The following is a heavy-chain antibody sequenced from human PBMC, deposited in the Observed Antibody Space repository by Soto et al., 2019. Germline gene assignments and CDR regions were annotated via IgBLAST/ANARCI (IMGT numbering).Heavy chain of an antibody. CDR2: IYYRGST. CDR3: ARDGGVYFDY. CDR1: GCSIISGCYY. V-gene: IGHV4-31*03. D-gene: IGHD2-15*01. Sequence: QVQLQESGPGLVKPSQTLSLTCTVSGCSIISGCYYWSWIRQHPGKGLEWIGYIYYRGSTYYNPSLKSRVTISVDTSKNQCSLNLSSVTDADTAVYYCARDGGVYFDYWGKGPMVTVSS. J-gene: IGHJ4*02.